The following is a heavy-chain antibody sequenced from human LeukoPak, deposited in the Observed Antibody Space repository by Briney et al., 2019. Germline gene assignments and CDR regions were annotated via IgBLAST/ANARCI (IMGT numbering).Heavy chain of an antibody. V-gene: IGHV3-74*01. J-gene: IGHJ6*02. CDR2: INGDGRNI. CDR3: ARDKNPAAIEGYYYYGMDL. D-gene: IGHD2-2*02. CDR1: GFTFSSYW. Sequence: GGSLRLSCVASGFTFSSYWTHWVRQDPRKGLVWVSRINGDGRNINYADSVRGRFTISRDNAKNSLYLQMNSLRAEDTAVYYCARDKNPAAIEGYYYYGMDLWGQGTTVTVSS.